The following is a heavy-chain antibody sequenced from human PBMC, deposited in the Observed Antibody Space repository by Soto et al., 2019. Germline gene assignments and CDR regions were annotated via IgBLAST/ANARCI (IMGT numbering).Heavy chain of an antibody. D-gene: IGHD3-3*01. Sequence: GGSLRLSCAASGFTFSSYSMNWVRQAPGKGLEWVSYISSSSSTIYYADSVKGRFTISRDNAKNSLYLQMNSLRAEETAVYYCARDYDFWSGYYTPAVYYYMDVWGKGTTVTVSS. CDR3: ARDYDFWSGYYTPAVYYYMDV. J-gene: IGHJ6*03. CDR2: ISSSSSTI. CDR1: GFTFSSYS. V-gene: IGHV3-48*01.